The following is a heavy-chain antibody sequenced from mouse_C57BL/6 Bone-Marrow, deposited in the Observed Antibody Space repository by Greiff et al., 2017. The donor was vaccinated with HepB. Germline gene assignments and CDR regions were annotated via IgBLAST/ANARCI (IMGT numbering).Heavy chain of an antibody. CDR3: AIALYPYYAMDY. D-gene: IGHD2-1*01. CDR1: GYSFTSYY. V-gene: IGHV1-66*01. Sequence: VQLVESGPELVKPGASVKISCKASGYSFTSYYIHWVKQRPGQGLEWIGWIYPGSGNTKYNEKFKGKATLTADTSSSTAYMQLSSLTSEDSAVYYCAIALYPYYAMDYWGQGTSVTVSS. CDR2: IYPGSGNT. J-gene: IGHJ4*01.